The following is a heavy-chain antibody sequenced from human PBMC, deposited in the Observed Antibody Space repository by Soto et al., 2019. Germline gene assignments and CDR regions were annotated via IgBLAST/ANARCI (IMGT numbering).Heavy chain of an antibody. V-gene: IGHV3-23*01. CDR3: VKNSGWFNT. D-gene: IGHD3-10*01. CDR2: IDGSGGIT. J-gene: IGHJ5*02. CDR1: GFTFGTTD. Sequence: GSLRLSCAASGFTFGTTDMSWVRRAPGEGLEWVSTIDGSGGITYYADSVKGRFTISRDNSRNTVYLQMNSLGGDDTALYYCVKNSGWFNTWGQGALVTVSS.